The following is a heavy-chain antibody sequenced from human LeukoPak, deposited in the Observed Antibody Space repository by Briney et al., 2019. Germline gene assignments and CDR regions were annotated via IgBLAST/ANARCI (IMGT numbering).Heavy chain of an antibody. V-gene: IGHV3-23*01. CDR3: ARDYYDSRTFDY. Sequence: PGGSLRLSCAASGFTFSSYAMSWVRQAPGKGLEWVSAISGSGGSTYYADSVKGRFTISRDNSENTLYLQMNSLRAEDTAVYYCARDYYDSRTFDYWGQGTLVTVSS. J-gene: IGHJ4*02. CDR1: GFTFSSYA. CDR2: ISGSGGST. D-gene: IGHD3-22*01.